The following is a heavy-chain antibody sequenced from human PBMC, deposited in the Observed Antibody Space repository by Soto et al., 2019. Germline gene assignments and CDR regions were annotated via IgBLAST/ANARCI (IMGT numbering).Heavy chain of an antibody. D-gene: IGHD3-10*01. Sequence: GGSLRLSCAASGFTFSNAWMNWVRQAPGKGLEWVGRIKSKTDGGTTDYAAPVKGRFTISRDDSKNTLYLQMNSLKTEDTAVYYCTTDHGGRFGEPIDYWGQGTLVTVSS. V-gene: IGHV3-15*07. CDR3: TTDHGGRFGEPIDY. CDR1: GFTFSNAW. J-gene: IGHJ4*02. CDR2: IKSKTDGGTT.